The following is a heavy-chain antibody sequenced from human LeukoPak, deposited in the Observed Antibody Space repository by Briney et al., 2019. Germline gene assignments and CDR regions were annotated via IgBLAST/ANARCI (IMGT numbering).Heavy chain of an antibody. Sequence: GGSLRLSCATSGFTFSSYGMHWVRQAPGKGLEWVADIWYDGSKTYYADSVKGRFTISRDYSKNTLYLQMNNLRAEGTAVYYCAKDLSYGSPWFDPWGQGTLVTVSS. J-gene: IGHJ5*02. CDR3: AKDLSYGSPWFDP. CDR1: GFTFSSYG. V-gene: IGHV3-33*06. D-gene: IGHD3-10*01. CDR2: IWYDGSKT.